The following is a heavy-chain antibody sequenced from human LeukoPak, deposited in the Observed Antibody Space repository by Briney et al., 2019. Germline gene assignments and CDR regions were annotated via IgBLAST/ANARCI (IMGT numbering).Heavy chain of an antibody. Sequence: GESLKISCKGSGYSFTSYWIGWVRQMPGKGLEWMGIIYPGDSDTTYSPSFQGQVTISADKSISTAYLQWSSLKASDIAMYYCARLGTVTSTHITTPDYWGQGTLVTVSS. CDR1: GYSFTSYW. V-gene: IGHV5-51*01. CDR2: IYPGDSDT. D-gene: IGHD4-17*01. J-gene: IGHJ4*02. CDR3: ARLGTVTSTHITTPDY.